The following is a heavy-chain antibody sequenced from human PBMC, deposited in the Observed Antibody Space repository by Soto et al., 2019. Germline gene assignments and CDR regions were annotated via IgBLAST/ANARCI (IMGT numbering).Heavy chain of an antibody. Sequence: GESLKISCKGSGYSVGSYWIAWVRQMPGKGLEWMGIIYPSDSNTRYSPSFQGQVTISADRSINTAYLQWSSLKASDTAMYYCASSYSCGYHYFDYWGQGTLVTVSS. CDR1: GYSVGSYW. D-gene: IGHD5-18*01. V-gene: IGHV5-51*01. CDR2: IYPSDSNT. CDR3: ASSYSCGYHYFDY. J-gene: IGHJ4*02.